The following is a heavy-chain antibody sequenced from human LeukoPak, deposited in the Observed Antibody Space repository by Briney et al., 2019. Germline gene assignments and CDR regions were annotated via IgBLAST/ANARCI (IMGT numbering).Heavy chain of an antibody. CDR2: ISDSGGNT. D-gene: IGHD3-10*01. CDR1: GFTFSSYA. J-gene: IGHJ4*02. V-gene: IGHV3-23*01. CDR3: AKDRATLIRGADY. Sequence: GGSLRLSCAASGFTFSSYAMSWFRQAPGKGLEWVSGISDSGGNTYYADSVKGRFTISRDKSKNTLYLQMDSLRAEDTALYYCAKDRATLIRGADYWGQGTRVTVSS.